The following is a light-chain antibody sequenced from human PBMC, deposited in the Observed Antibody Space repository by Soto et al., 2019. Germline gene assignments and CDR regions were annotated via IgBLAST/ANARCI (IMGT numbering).Light chain of an antibody. J-gene: IGKJ4*01. CDR1: QSVSSSD. CDR3: QQYGSSPT. CDR2: GTS. Sequence: EIVLTQSPGTVSLSPGGRATLSCMAIQSVSSSDLAWYQHKPGQSPRLLIYGTSSRATGIPDRFSGSGSGTGFTLTIRRLEPEDYAVYYCQQYGSSPTFGGGTKVDIK. V-gene: IGKV3-20*01.